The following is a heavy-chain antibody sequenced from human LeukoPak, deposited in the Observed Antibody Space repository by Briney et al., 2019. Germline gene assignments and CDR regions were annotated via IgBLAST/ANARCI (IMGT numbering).Heavy chain of an antibody. Sequence: PGGCLRLSCAASGFTFSSYAMSWVRRAPGKGLEWVSAISSNGGGTFYADSVKGQFTISRDNSQNTPYLQMNSLRAEDTAIYYCAKHYGSGTYYNYLDYWGQGTLVTVSS. CDR3: AKHYGSGTYYNYLDY. J-gene: IGHJ4*02. CDR1: GFTFSSYA. V-gene: IGHV3-23*01. CDR2: ISSNGGGT. D-gene: IGHD3-10*01.